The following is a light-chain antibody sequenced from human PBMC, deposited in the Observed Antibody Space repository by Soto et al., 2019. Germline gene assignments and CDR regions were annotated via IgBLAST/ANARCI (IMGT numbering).Light chain of an antibody. J-gene: IGLJ1*01. CDR1: SSEVGGHNY. CDR2: EVS. CDR3: SSFSSTSTLYV. V-gene: IGLV2-14*01. Sequence: QSLLTQPACVSGSRGQPITISCTGTSSEVGGHNYVSWYQHHPGKAPKLMIYEVSNRPSGVSNRFSGSKSGNTASLTISGLQAGDEADYHCSSFSSTSTLYVFGTGTKVTVL.